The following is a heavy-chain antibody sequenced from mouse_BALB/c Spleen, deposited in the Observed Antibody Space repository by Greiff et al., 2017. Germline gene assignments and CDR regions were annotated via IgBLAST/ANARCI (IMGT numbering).Heavy chain of an antibody. CDR1: GYTFTSYV. CDR3: ARSPRYRYESAMDY. D-gene: IGHD2-14*01. J-gene: IGHJ4*01. Sequence: VQLKESGPELVKPGASVKMSCKASGYTFTSYVMHWVKQKPGQGLEWIGYINPYNDGTKYNEKFKGKATLTSDKSSSTAYMELSSLTSEDSAVYYCARSPRYRYESAMDYWGQGTSVTVSS. CDR2: INPYNDGT. V-gene: IGHV1-14*01.